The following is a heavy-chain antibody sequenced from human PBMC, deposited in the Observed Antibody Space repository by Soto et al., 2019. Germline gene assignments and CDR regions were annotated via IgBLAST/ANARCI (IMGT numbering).Heavy chain of an antibody. CDR3: ARGRRGYSYGIDY. D-gene: IGHD5-18*01. CDR1: VGSFSGYY. CDR2: INHSGST. V-gene: IGHV4-34*01. Sequence: SETLSLTCGVYVGSFSGYYWSWIRQPPGKGLEWIGEINHSGSTNYNPSLKSRVTISVDTSKNQFSLKLSSVTAADTAVYYCARGRRGYSYGIDYWGQGTLVTVSS. J-gene: IGHJ4*02.